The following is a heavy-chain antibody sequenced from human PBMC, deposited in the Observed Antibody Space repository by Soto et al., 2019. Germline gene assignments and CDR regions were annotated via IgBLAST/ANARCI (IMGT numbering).Heavy chain of an antibody. J-gene: IGHJ4*01. CDR3: AKSIVATISFAY. V-gene: IGHV3-23*01. CDR1: GFTFSSDA. CDR2: ISGSAAST. Sequence: EVQLLESGGGLVQPGGSLRLSCAASGFTFSSDAMTWVRQAPGKGMEWVSVISGSAASTYYADSVKGRFTISRDNSKDRVYLQMTSMRANDTAVYYCAKSIVATISFAYWGHRTLVTVSS. D-gene: IGHD5-12*01.